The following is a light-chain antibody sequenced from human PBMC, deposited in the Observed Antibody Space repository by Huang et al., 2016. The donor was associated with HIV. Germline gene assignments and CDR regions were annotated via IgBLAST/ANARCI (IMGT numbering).Light chain of an antibody. CDR1: QSVSSN. CDR3: QQYNNWPRNT. J-gene: IGKJ2*01. Sequence: EIVMTPSPVTLSVSPGERAALSCRASQSVSSNLAWYQQKPGQAPRLLIYGAFNRATGIPARFNGSGSGTDFTLTISSLQSEDFAVYYCQQYNNWPRNTFGQGTKLDIK. V-gene: IGKV3-15*01. CDR2: GAF.